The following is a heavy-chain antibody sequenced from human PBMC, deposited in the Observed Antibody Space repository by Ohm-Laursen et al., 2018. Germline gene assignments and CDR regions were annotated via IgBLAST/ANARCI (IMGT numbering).Heavy chain of an antibody. D-gene: IGHD1-26*01. CDR1: GASISSYY. J-gene: IGHJ4*02. Sequence: TLSLTCSVSGASISSYYWTWIRQPPGKGLEWIGHFYHSGGTNNNPSFKSRVTISIDTSKNQVSLNLNSVTAADTAVYYCARVRGGTSYCPDYWGQGTLVTVSS. V-gene: IGHV4-59*12. CDR2: FYHSGGT. CDR3: ARVRGGTSYCPDY.